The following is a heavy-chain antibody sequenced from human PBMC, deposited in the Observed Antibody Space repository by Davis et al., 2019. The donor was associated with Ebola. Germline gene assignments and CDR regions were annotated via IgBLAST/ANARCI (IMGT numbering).Heavy chain of an antibody. CDR1: GGTFRDYA. CDR2: INPNTGVT. CDR3: ARQKGYCNLNTCRFAYDI. J-gene: IGHJ3*02. Sequence: ASVKVSCKVSGGTFRDYAINWVRQAPGQGLEWMGWINPNTGVTQYAQKFQDRVTMTRDTSISTAYMELNRQISDDTAVYYCARQKGYCNLNTCRFAYDIWGQGTLVTVSS. D-gene: IGHD2-15*01. V-gene: IGHV1-2*02.